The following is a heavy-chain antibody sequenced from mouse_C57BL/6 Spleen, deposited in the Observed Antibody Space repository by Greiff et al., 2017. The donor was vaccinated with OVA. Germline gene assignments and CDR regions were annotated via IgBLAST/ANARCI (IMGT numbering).Heavy chain of an antibody. D-gene: IGHD2-1*01. CDR2: ISGGGGNT. CDR1: GFTFSSYT. CDR3: ARQNGNSYAMDY. J-gene: IGHJ4*01. Sequence: EVKLMESGGGLVKPGGSLKLSCAASGFTFSSYTMSWVRQTPEKRLEWVATISGGGGNTYYPDSVKGRFTISRDNAKNTLYLQMSSLRSEDTALYYCARQNGNSYAMDYWGQGTSVTVSS. V-gene: IGHV5-9*01.